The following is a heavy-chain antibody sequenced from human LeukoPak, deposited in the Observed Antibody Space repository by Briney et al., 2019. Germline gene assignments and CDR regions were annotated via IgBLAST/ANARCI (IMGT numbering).Heavy chain of an antibody. CDR3: ARGRDRSKAGDH. CDR1: GGSCDDYY. Sequence: SETLSLTCDVSGGSCDDYYCSWIRQPPRKGLEWIGEIHPHGIFYYNSSLVSRVTMSIDTSKSQFSLRLTSVTAADTAFYYCARGRDRSKAGDHWGQGSLVTVSS. CDR2: IHPHGIF. V-gene: IGHV4-34*01. D-gene: IGHD5-24*01. J-gene: IGHJ4*02.